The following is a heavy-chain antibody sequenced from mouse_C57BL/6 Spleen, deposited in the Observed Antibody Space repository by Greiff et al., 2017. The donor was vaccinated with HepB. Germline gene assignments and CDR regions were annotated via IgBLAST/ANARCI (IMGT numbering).Heavy chain of an antibody. CDR2: INPNYGTT. V-gene: IGHV1-39*01. J-gene: IGHJ3*01. D-gene: IGHD2-4*01. CDR1: GYSFTDYN. Sequence: EVKLMESGPELVKPGASVKISCKASGYSFTDYNMNWVKQSNGKSLEWIGVINPNYGTTSYNQKFKGKATLTVDQSSSTAYMQLNSLTSEDSAVYYCARSYDYDRAWFAYWGQGTLVTVSA. CDR3: ARSYDYDRAWFAY.